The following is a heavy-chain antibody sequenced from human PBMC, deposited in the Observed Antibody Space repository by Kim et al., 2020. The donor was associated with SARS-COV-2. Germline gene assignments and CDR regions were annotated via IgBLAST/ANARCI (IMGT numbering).Heavy chain of an antibody. V-gene: IGHV3-11*05. CDR3: ARDGSVWYVFPDPEDY. CDR2: ISPSSRYI. J-gene: IGHJ4*02. CDR1: GFIFTDYH. Sequence: GGSLRLSCAASGFIFTDYHMSWIRQAPGKGPEWVSYISPSSRYIKYADSVKGRFTISRDNAKNSLYLQMSSLRADDTAVYYCARDGSVWYVFPDPEDYWGPG. D-gene: IGHD6-19*01.